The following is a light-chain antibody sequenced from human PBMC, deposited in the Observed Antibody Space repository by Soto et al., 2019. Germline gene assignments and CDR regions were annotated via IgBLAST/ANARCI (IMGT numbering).Light chain of an antibody. CDR2: DVS. J-gene: IGLJ1*01. CDR1: ASDVGGYNY. Sequence: QSALTQTASVSGSPGQSITISCTGTASDVGGYNYVSWYQQHPGKAPKLMIYDVSNRPSGVSNRFSGSKSGNTASLTISGLQAEDDADYYCSSYTSSNTGVFGTGTKLTVL. V-gene: IGLV2-14*01. CDR3: SSYTSSNTGV.